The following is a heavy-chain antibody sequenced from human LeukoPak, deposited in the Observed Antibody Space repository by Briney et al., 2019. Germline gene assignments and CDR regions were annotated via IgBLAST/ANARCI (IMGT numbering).Heavy chain of an antibody. V-gene: IGHV1-18*01. CDR3: ARVGAETLDNWFDP. CDR1: GGTFSSYA. Sequence: ASVKVSCKASGGTFSSYAISWVRQAPGQGLEWMGWISAYNGNTNYAQKLQGRVTMTTDTSTSTAYMELRSLRSDDTAVYYCARVGAETLDNWFDPWGQGTLVTVSS. J-gene: IGHJ5*02. CDR2: ISAYNGNT.